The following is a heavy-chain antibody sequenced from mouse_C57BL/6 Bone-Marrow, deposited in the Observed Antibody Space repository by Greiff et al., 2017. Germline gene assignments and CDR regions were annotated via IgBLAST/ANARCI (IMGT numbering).Heavy chain of an antibody. CDR3: ARKGVRGYFDV. CDR2: IHPNSGST. Sequence: QVHVKQPGAELVKPGASVKLSCKASGYTFTSYWMHWVKQRPGQGLEWIGMIHPNSGSTNYNEKFKSKATLTVDKSSSTAYMQLSSLTSEDSAVYYCARKGVRGYFDVWGTGTTVTVSS. V-gene: IGHV1-64*01. J-gene: IGHJ1*03. CDR1: GYTFTSYW. D-gene: IGHD2-2*01.